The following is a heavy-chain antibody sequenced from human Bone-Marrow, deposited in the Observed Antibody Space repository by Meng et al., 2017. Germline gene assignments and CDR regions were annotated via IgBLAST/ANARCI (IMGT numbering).Heavy chain of an antibody. CDR3: ARVPYTMVRGVIMRVWHDAFDI. Sequence: ASVKVSCKASGYTFTSYDINWVRQATGQGLEWMGWMNPNSGNTGYAQKFQGRVTITRNTSISTAYMELSSLSSEDTAVYYCARVPYTMVRGVIMRVWHDAFDIWGQGTMVTVSS. CDR1: GYTFTSYD. V-gene: IGHV1-8*03. CDR2: MNPNSGNT. J-gene: IGHJ3*02. D-gene: IGHD3-10*01.